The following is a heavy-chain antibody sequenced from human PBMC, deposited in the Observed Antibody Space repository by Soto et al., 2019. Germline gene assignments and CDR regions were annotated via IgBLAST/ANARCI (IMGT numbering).Heavy chain of an antibody. CDR2: ISYDGSNK. V-gene: IGHV3-30-3*01. D-gene: IGHD2-15*01. CDR3: SRGIGRYYYMDA. J-gene: IGHJ6*03. CDR1: GFTFSSYA. Sequence: PGGSLRLSCAASGFTFSSYAMHWVRQAPGKGLEWVAVISYDGSNKYYADSVKGRFTISRDNSKSTLYLQMNSLRAGDTAVYYCSRGIGRYYYMDAWGKGTTVTVSS.